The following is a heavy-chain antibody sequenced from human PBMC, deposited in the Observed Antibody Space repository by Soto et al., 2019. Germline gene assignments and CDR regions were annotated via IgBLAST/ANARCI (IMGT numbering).Heavy chain of an antibody. V-gene: IGHV3-30*04. CDR1: GFTFRSYA. CDR2: ISRDGSNK. D-gene: IGHD3-10*01. CDR3: ARSRSGAVADSFDV. J-gene: IGHJ6*02. Sequence: GGSLRLSCAASGFTFRSYAIHWVRQAPGKGLEWVAVISRDGSNKYYVDSVKGRFTISRDNSKDTVYLQMNSLRDEDSAMFYCARSRSGAVADSFDVWGQGTTVTVSS.